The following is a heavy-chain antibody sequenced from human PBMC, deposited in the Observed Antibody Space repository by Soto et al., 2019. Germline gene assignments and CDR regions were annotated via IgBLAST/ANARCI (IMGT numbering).Heavy chain of an antibody. CDR3: AREGPSYYYYSYMEA. J-gene: IGHJ6*03. V-gene: IGHV1-18*01. CDR2: ISAYNGNT. CDR1: GYIFTSYG. Sequence: ASVKVSCKAFGYIFTSYGISWVRQAPGQGLEWMGWISAYNGNTNYAQKLQGRVTMTTDTSTSTAYMELRSLRSDDTAVYYCAREGPSYYYYSYMEAWGKGTTVTVSS.